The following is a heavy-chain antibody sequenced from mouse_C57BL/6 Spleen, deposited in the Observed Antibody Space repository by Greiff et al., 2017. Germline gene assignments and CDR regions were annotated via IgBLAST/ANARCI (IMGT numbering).Heavy chain of an antibody. CDR1: GFNIKDDY. V-gene: IGHV14-4*01. Sequence: EVQLQQSGAELVRPGASVKLSCTASGFNIKDDYMHWVKQRPEQGLEWIGWIDPENGDTEYASKFQGKATITADTSSNTAYLQLSSLTSEDTAVYYCTAPLGRFDYWGQGTTLTVSS. D-gene: IGHD4-1*01. CDR2: IDPENGDT. CDR3: TAPLGRFDY. J-gene: IGHJ2*01.